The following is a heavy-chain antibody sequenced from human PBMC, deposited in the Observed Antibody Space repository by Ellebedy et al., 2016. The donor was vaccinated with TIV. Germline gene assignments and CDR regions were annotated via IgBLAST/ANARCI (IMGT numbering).Heavy chain of an antibody. CDR2: IRSLSNYM. CDR3: ARDHTPVVVPAAIAFDP. Sequence: PGGSLRLSCAASGFTFRSYSMNWVRQAPGRGLEWVSSIRSLSNYMYYAYSVKGRPTVSRDNAKNSLFLQMNNLRVEDTAVYYCARDHTPVVVPAAIAFDPWGQGTLVTVSS. V-gene: IGHV3-21*01. D-gene: IGHD2-2*02. CDR1: GFTFRSYS. J-gene: IGHJ5*02.